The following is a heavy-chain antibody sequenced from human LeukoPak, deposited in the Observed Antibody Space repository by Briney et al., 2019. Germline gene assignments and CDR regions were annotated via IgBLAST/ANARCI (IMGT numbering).Heavy chain of an antibody. CDR2: INHSGST. J-gene: IGHJ3*02. D-gene: IGHD4-11*01. CDR3: ARRPRQGLPPQSRAFDI. CDR1: GGSFSGYY. Sequence: PSETLSLTCAVYGGSFSGYYWSWIRQPPGKGLEWIGEINHSGSTNYDPSLKSRVTISVDTSKNQFSLKLSSVTAADTAVYYCARRPRQGLPPQSRAFDIWGQGTMVTVSS. V-gene: IGHV4-34*01.